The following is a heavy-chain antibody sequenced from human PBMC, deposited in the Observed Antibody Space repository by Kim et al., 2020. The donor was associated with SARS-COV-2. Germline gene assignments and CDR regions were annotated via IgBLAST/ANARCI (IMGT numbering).Heavy chain of an antibody. V-gene: IGHV4-30-4*08. CDR2: IYYSGST. Sequence: SETLSLTCTVSGASVRSGDFYWSWIRQTPGRDLEWIGYIYYSGSTYYNPSLKSRVSMSVDSSKNQFSLRLTSVTAADSAIYYCARPSGSYFLHPFDVWGRGTMVTVSS. CDR1: GASVRSGDFY. J-gene: IGHJ3*01. D-gene: IGHD1-26*01. CDR3: ARPSGSYFLHPFDV.